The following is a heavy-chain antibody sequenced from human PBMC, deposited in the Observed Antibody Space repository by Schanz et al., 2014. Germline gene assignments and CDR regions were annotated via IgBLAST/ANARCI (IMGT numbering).Heavy chain of an antibody. CDR2: VFPNGIT. CDR3: AGDTTWRLGP. Sequence: QVQLQESGPGLVKPSQTLSLTCTVSGGSISSATYYWSWVRQPAGKALEWVGRVFPNGITNYNPSLKSRGPISLDTAKNQFPLTLAALTGADTAVYYCAGDTTWRLGPRGRGTLVTVSS. J-gene: IGHJ2*01. CDR1: GGSISSATYY. V-gene: IGHV4-61*02. D-gene: IGHD1-1*01.